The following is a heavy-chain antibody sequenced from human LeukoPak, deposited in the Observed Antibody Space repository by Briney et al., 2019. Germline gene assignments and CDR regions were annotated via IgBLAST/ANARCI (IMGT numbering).Heavy chain of an antibody. D-gene: IGHD1-26*01. Sequence: GGSLRLSCAASGFTFSDSGMHWVRQASGKGLEWVGHIRSKVDSYATVYAASVKGRFTITRDDSENTAYLQMNSLNTEDTAVYYCATFPSGSWSAYWGQGTLVTVSS. CDR2: IRSKVDSYAT. V-gene: IGHV3-73*01. CDR3: ATFPSGSWSAY. CDR1: GFTFSDSG. J-gene: IGHJ4*02.